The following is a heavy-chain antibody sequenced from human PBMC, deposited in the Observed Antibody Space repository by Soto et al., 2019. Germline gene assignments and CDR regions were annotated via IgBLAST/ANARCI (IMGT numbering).Heavy chain of an antibody. CDR2: IVVGSGNT. D-gene: IGHD2-15*01. J-gene: IGHJ6*03. V-gene: IGHV1-58*02. CDR3: ARGRRGVVAASYYYYMDV. CDR1: GFTFTSSA. Sequence: SVKVSCKASGFTFTSSAMQWVRQARGQRLEWIGWIVVGSGNTNYAQKFQERVTITRDMSTSTAYMELSSLRSEDTAVYYCARGRRGVVAASYYYYMDVWGKGTTVTVSS.